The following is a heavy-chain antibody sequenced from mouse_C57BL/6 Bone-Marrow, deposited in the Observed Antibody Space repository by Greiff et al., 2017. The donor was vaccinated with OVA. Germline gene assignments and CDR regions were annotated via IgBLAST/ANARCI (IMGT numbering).Heavy chain of an antibody. D-gene: IGHD1-1*01. CDR1: GYTFTSYW. CDR3: ARGLLRMYLDY. CDR2: IYPGSGST. Sequence: QVQLQQPGAELVKPGASVKLSCKASGYTFTSYWIPWVKQRPGQGLEWIGDIYPGSGSTNYNEKFTSKATLTVDTSSSTAYMQLSSLTSEDSAVYYCARGLLRMYLDYWGQGTTLTVSS. J-gene: IGHJ2*01. V-gene: IGHV1-55*01.